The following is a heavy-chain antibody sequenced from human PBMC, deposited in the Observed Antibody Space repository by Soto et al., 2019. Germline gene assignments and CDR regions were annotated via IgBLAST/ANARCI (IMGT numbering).Heavy chain of an antibody. CDR3: ASVGLQLSSSWVPGAFDI. V-gene: IGHV4-34*01. CDR2: INHSGST. D-gene: IGHD6-13*01. CDR1: GGSFSGYY. Sequence: SETLSLTCAVYGGSFSGYYWSWIRQPPGKGLEWIGEINHSGSTNYNPSLKSRVTISVDTSTNQFSLKLSSVTAADTAVYYCASVGLQLSSSWVPGAFDIWGQGTMVTVS. J-gene: IGHJ3*02.